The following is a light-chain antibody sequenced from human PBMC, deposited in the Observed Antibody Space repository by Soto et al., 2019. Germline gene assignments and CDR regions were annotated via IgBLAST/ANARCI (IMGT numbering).Light chain of an antibody. CDR1: QSVSSN. V-gene: IGKV3-15*01. CDR3: QQYNNWPQT. J-gene: IGKJ1*01. Sequence: EIVMTQSPATLSVSPGERATLSCRASQSVSSNLAWYQQKPGQAPGLLIYDASTRATGIPARFSGSGSGAEFTLTISSLQSEDFALYYCQQYNNWPQTFGQGTKVEIK. CDR2: DAS.